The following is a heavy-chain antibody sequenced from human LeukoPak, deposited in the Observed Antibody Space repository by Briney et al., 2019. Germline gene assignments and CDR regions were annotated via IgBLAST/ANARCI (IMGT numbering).Heavy chain of an antibody. D-gene: IGHD5-24*01. CDR1: GFTFGDYA. Sequence: PGGSLRLSCTGSGFTFGDYAISWVRQAPGKGLEWVSYISSSGSTIYYADSVKGRFTISRDNAKNSLYLQMNSLRAEDTALYYCAKDGNYYFDYWGQGTLVTVSS. V-gene: IGHV3-11*01. CDR2: ISSSGSTI. CDR3: AKDGNYYFDY. J-gene: IGHJ4*02.